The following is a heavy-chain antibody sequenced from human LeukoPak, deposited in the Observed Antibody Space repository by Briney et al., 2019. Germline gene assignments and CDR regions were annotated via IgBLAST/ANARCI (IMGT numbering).Heavy chain of an antibody. D-gene: IGHD3-10*01. Sequence: GGSLRLSCAASGFTFSSYSMNWVRQAPGKGLEWVANIKQDGSEKYYVDSVKGRFTISRDNAKNSLYLQMNSLRAEDTAVYYCARVHERFGRCNYWGQGTLVTVSS. CDR3: ARVHERFGRCNY. CDR1: GFTFSSYS. V-gene: IGHV3-7*01. J-gene: IGHJ4*02. CDR2: IKQDGSEK.